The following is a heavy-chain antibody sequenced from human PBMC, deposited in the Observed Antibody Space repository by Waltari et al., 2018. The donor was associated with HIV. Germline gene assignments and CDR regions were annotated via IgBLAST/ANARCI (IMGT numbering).Heavy chain of an antibody. V-gene: IGHV3-30*18. Sequence: QVQLVESGGGVVQPGRSLRLSCAASGFPFSNRGRHWVRQAPGKGLEWVAVIYFDGYKKYHADSVRGRFTISRDNSKNTLYLQMNSLRPEDTAMYYCAKDQEWLIQYYLDYWGQGTLVTVSS. J-gene: IGHJ4*02. CDR1: GFPFSNRG. CDR3: AKDQEWLIQYYLDY. CDR2: IYFDGYKK. D-gene: IGHD6-19*01.